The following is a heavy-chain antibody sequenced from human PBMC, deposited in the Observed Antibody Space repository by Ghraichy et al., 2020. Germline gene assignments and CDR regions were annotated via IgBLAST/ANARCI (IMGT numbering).Heavy chain of an antibody. CDR2: ISAYNGNT. V-gene: IGHV1-18*04. CDR3: ARDLDIVVIPATMSLDV. D-gene: IGHD2-2*01. CDR1: GYTFTSYD. J-gene: IGHJ6*02. Sequence: ASVKVSCKASGYTFTSYDINWVRQAPGQGLEWMGWISAYNGNTDYAQKFEGRVTMTTDTSTSTAYMELRSLRFDDTAVYYCARDLDIVVIPATMSLDVWGQGTTVTVS.